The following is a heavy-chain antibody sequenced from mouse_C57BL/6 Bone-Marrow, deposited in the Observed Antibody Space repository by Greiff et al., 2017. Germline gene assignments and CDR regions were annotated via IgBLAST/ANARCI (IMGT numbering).Heavy chain of an antibody. Sequence: QVQLQQSGAELVMPGASVKLSCKASGYTFTSYSMHWVKQRPGQGLEWIGEIDPSDSYTNYNQKFKGKSTLTVDKSSSTAYMQLSSLTSEDSAVYYCAREAYYVAMDYWGQGTSVTVSS. CDR2: IDPSDSYT. V-gene: IGHV1-69*01. CDR1: GYTFTSYS. CDR3: AREAYYVAMDY. J-gene: IGHJ4*01. D-gene: IGHD1-1*01.